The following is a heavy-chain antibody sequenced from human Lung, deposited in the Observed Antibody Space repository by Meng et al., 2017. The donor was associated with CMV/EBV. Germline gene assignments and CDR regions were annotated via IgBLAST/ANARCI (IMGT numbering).Heavy chain of an antibody. CDR3: TRDGHTWRHGWSYDTGWFDP. J-gene: IGHJ5*02. CDR2: TNPNPVNS. Sequence: ITWLRQASGQVLASMGCTNPNPVNSAYALNFQFSLSMPLSTSTSTAYMNLNSLRSEDTAVYYCTRDGHTWRHGWSYDTGWFDPWGQGPLVTVSS. D-gene: IGHD1-26*01. V-gene: IGHV1-8*01.